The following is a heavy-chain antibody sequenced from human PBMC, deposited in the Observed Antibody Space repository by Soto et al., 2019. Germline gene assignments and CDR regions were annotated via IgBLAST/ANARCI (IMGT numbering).Heavy chain of an antibody. Sequence: EVQLVESGGGLVQPGGSLRLSCAASGFTFSTYSMNWVRQAPGKGLEWISYITTSSSTIYYADSVKGRFTISRDNAKNSLYLQMNSLRVEETAVYYCARRAVWGQGTTVTVS. CDR1: GFTFSTYS. CDR2: ITTSSSTI. CDR3: ARRAV. J-gene: IGHJ6*02. V-gene: IGHV3-48*01.